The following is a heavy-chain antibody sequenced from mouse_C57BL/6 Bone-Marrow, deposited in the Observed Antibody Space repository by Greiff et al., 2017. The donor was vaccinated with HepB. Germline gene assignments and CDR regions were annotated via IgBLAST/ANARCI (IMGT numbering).Heavy chain of an antibody. V-gene: IGHV14-4*01. CDR3: TLRQLRLRFAY. CDR2: IDPENGDT. Sequence: EVMLVESGAELVRPGASVKLSCTASGFNIKDDYMHWVKQRPEQGLEWIGWIDPENGDTEYASKFQGKATITADTSSNTAYLQLSSLTSEDTAVYYCTLRQLRLRFAYWGQGTLVTVSA. J-gene: IGHJ3*01. D-gene: IGHD3-2*02. CDR1: GFNIKDDY.